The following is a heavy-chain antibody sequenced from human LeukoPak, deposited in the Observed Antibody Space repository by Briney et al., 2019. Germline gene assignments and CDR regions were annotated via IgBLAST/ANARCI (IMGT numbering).Heavy chain of an antibody. CDR2: IYTSGST. D-gene: IGHD3-10*01. Sequence: SETLSLTCTVSGGSISSYYWSWIRQPAGKGLEWIGRIYTSGSTNYNPSLKSRVTMSVDTSKNQFSLKLSSVTAADTAVYYCARDNYYGSGSYLRWFDPWGQGTLVTVSS. CDR1: GGSISSYY. CDR3: ARDNYYGSGSYLRWFDP. J-gene: IGHJ5*02. V-gene: IGHV4-4*07.